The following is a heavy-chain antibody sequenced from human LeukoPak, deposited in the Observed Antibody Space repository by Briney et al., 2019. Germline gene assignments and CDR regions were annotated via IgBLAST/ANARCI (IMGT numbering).Heavy chain of an antibody. CDR1: GFTFSSYW. V-gene: IGHV3-7*01. CDR2: IKQDGSEK. J-gene: IGHJ4*02. CDR3: ARVPTTRFLKWLYLLDY. D-gene: IGHD3-3*01. Sequence: GGSLRLSCAASGFTFSSYWMSWVRQAPGKGLEWVANIKQDGSEKYYVDSVKGRFTISRDNAKNSLYLQMNSLRAEDTAVYYCARVPTTRFLKWLYLLDYWGQGTLVTVSS.